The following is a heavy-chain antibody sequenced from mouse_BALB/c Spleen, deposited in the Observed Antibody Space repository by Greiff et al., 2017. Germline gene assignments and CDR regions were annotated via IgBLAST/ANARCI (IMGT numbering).Heavy chain of an antibody. D-gene: IGHD2-12*01. J-gene: IGHJ4*01. Sequence: LVESGPELEKPGASVKISCKASGYSFTGYNMNWVKQSNGKSLEWIGNIDPYYGGTSYNQKFKGKATLTVDKSSSTAYMQLKSLTSEDSAVYYCAYDEKSYYAMDYWGQGTSVTVSS. CDR1: GYSFTGYN. CDR2: IDPYYGGT. CDR3: AYDEKSYYAMDY. V-gene: IGHV1-39*01.